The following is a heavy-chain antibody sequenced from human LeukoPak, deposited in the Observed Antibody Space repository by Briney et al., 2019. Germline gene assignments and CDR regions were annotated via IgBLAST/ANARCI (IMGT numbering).Heavy chain of an antibody. D-gene: IGHD3-16*01. CDR2: ISSSGSTI. V-gene: IGHV3-48*04. CDR3: ARTKTYDYVWGSYDY. J-gene: IGHJ4*02. Sequence: PGRSLRLSCAASGFTFSSYAMHWVRQAPGKGLEWVSYISSSGSTIYYADSVKGRFTISRDNAKNSLYLQMNSLRAEDTAVYYCARTKTYDYVWGSYDYWGQGTLVTVSS. CDR1: GFTFSSYA.